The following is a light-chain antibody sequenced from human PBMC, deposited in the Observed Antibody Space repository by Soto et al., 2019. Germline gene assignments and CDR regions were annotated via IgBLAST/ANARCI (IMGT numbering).Light chain of an antibody. J-gene: IGKJ1*01. CDR2: AAS. Sequence: DIQLTQSPSFLSASVGDRVTITCRASQGISSYLAWYQQKPGTVPKLLIYAASTLQSGVPSRFSGSGSGTAFTLTISSLQPEDVATYYCQRYNSAPWTFGQGTKVDIK. CDR1: QGISSY. V-gene: IGKV1-27*01. CDR3: QRYNSAPWT.